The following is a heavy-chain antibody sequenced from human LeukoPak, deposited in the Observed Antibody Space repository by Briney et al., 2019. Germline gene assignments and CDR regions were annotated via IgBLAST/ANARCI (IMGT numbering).Heavy chain of an antibody. V-gene: IGHV2-5*02. Sequence: ESGPTLVNPTQTLTLTCTFSGFSLISSGVGMGWIRQPPGKALEWLALIYWDDARHYSSSLKSRLTITKDTSKNQVVLTMTNMDPVDSATYYCAHLTVTHTYGAFDIWGQGTVVTVSS. CDR3: AHLTVTHTYGAFDI. CDR1: GFSLISSGVG. D-gene: IGHD4-11*01. CDR2: IYWDDAR. J-gene: IGHJ3*02.